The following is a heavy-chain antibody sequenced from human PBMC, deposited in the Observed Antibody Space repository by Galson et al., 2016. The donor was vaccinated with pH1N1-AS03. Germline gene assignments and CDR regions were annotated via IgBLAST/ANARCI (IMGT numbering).Heavy chain of an antibody. CDR3: ARVDSSTYSDGWVPFGY. V-gene: IGHV3-33*01. Sequence: SLRLSCAASGFTFSGYGMHWVRQAPGKGLEWVAVIWYDGSNKYYADSVKGRFTISRDNSKNTLYLQMNSLRAADTAMYYCARVDSSTYSDGWVPFGYWGQGTLVTVSS. CDR1: GFTFSGYG. J-gene: IGHJ4*02. D-gene: IGHD5-24*01. CDR2: IWYDGSNK.